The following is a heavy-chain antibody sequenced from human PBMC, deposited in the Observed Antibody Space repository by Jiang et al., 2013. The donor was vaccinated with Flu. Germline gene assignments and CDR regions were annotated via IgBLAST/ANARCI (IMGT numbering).Heavy chain of an antibody. CDR2: INTNTGNP. J-gene: IGHJ6*02. CDR3: ARDLGSVYYYGSGSSRGMDV. CDR1: GYTFTSYA. D-gene: IGHD3-10*01. V-gene: IGHV7-4-1*02. Sequence: GYTFTSYAMNWVRQAPGQGLEWMGWINTNTGNPTYAQGFTGRFVFSLDTSVSTAYLQISSLKAEDTAVYYCARDLGSVYYYGSGSSRGMDVWGQGTTVTVSS.